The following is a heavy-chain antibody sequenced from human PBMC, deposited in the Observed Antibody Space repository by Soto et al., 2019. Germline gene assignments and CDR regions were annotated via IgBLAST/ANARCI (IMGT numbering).Heavy chain of an antibody. V-gene: IGHV4-30-4*01. D-gene: IGHD3-10*01. CDR3: ARYERGTHHLDY. CDR1: GGSMSSGDYY. J-gene: IGHJ4*02. CDR2: IYYSGST. Sequence: SETLSLTCTVSGGSMSSGDYYWSWIRQPPGKGLEWIGYIYYSGSTYYNPSLKSRVTISVDTSKNQFSLKLSSVTAADTAVYYCARYERGTHHLDYWGQGTLVTVSS.